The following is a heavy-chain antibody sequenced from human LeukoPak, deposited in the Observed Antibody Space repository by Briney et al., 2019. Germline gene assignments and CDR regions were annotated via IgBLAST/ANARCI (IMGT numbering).Heavy chain of an antibody. J-gene: IGHJ4*02. CDR3: ATTVTTLYYFDY. V-gene: IGHV4-30-4*08. D-gene: IGHD4-11*01. CDR2: IYYSGST. Sequence: SQTLSLTCTVSGGSISSGDYYWSWIRQPPGKGLEWIGYIYYSGSTYYNPSLKSRVTISVDTSKNQFSLKLSSVTAADTAVYYCATTVTTLYYFDYWGQGTLVTVSS. CDR1: GGSISSGDYY.